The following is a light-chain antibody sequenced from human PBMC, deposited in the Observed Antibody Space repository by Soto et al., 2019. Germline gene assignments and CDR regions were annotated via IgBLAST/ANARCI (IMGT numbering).Light chain of an antibody. J-gene: IGLJ2*01. V-gene: IGLV2-23*01. CDR3: CSYAGSSTLV. CDR1: SSDVVSYNL. CDR2: EGS. Sequence: QSVLTQPASVSVSPGQSITISCTGTSSDVVSYNLVSWYQQHPGKAPKLMIYEGSKRPSGVSNRFSGSKSGNRASLTISGLQAEDEADYYCCSYAGSSTLVFGGGTKVTV.